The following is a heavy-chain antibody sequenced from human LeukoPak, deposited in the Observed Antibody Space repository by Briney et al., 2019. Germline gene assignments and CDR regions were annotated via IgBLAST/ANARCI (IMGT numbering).Heavy chain of an antibody. Sequence: ASVRVSCKASGYAFTGYYMHWVRQAPGQGLEWMGWINPNSGGTNYAQKFQGRVTMTRDTSISTAYMELSRLRSDDTAVYYCARDIASSGSYWRVFGYWGQGILVTVSS. CDR2: INPNSGGT. V-gene: IGHV1-2*02. CDR1: GYAFTGYY. CDR3: ARDIASSGSYWRVFGY. D-gene: IGHD1-26*01. J-gene: IGHJ4*02.